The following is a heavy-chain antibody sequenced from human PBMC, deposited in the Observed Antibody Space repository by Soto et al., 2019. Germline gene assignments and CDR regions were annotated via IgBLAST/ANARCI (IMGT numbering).Heavy chain of an antibody. CDR3: ARGYGSGSYSTPYYYYYYGMDV. V-gene: IGHV4-30-4*01. Sequence: SETLSLTCTVSGGSISSGDYYWSWIRQPPGKGLEWIGYIYYSGSTYYNPSLKSRVTISVDTSKNQFSLKLSSVTAADTAVYYCARGYGSGSYSTPYYYYYYGMDVWGQGTTVTVS. D-gene: IGHD3-10*01. CDR1: GGSISSGDYY. J-gene: IGHJ6*02. CDR2: IYYSGST.